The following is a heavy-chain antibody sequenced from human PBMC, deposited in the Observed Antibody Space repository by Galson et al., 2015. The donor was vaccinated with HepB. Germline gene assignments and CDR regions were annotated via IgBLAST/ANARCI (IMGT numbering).Heavy chain of an antibody. CDR1: GFTFSSYA. J-gene: IGHJ2*01. D-gene: IGHD5-18*01. CDR3: AKGSHDSQLWLEIWYFDL. V-gene: IGHV3-23*01. CDR2: ISGSGGST. Sequence: SLRLSCAASGFTFSSYAMSWVRQAPGKGLEWVSAISGSGGSTYYADSVKGRFTISRDNSKNTLYLQMNSLRAEDTAVYYCAKGSHDSQLWLEIWYFDLWGRGTLVTVSS.